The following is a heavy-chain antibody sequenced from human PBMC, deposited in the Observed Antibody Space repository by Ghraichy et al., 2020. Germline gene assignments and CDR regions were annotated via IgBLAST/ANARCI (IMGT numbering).Heavy chain of an antibody. CDR2: ISYSGRT. D-gene: IGHD6-19*01. CDR1: GGSISSSNYY. Sequence: SQTLSLTCTVSGGSISSSNYYWGWIRQPPGKGLEWIGSISYSGRTYYNPSLKSRVTISVDRSQNQFSLKLSSVTAADTAVYFCARDSGYTGGWSWDVDYWGQGTLVTVSS. CDR3: ARDSGYTGGWSWDVDY. V-gene: IGHV4-39*07. J-gene: IGHJ4*02.